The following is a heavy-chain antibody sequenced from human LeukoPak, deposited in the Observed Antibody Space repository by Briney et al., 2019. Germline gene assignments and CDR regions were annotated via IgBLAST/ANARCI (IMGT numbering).Heavy chain of an antibody. CDR3: ASAGRFGELNPLSY. J-gene: IGHJ4*02. V-gene: IGHV3-11*03. Sequence: GGSLRLPCAASGFTFSDYYMSWIRQAPGKGLEWVSCVSSGGSYTNYADSVKGRFTISRDNAKNSLYLQMNSLRAEDTAVYYCASAGRFGELNPLSYWGQGTLVTVSS. CDR2: VSSGGSYT. D-gene: IGHD3-10*01. CDR1: GFTFSDYY.